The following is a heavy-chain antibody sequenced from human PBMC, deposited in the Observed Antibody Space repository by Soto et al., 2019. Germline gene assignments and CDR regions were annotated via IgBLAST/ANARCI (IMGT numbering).Heavy chain of an antibody. CDR3: ASSYGSSYLAMGY. J-gene: IGHJ4*02. V-gene: IGHV1-18*01. D-gene: IGHD6-13*01. CDR1: GYTFTSYG. Sequence: QVQLVQSGAEVKKPGASVKVSCKASGYTFTSYGISWVRQAPGQGLEWMGWISAYNGNTNYAQKLQGRVTMTTDTSTSTAHRGRRSLRSDDRPVYYWASSYGSSYLAMGYWGQGPLVTVSS. CDR2: ISAYNGNT.